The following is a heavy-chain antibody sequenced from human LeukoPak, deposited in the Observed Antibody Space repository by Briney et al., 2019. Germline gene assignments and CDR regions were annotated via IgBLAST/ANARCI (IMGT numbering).Heavy chain of an antibody. D-gene: IGHD2-2*01. V-gene: IGHV3-9*01. CDR3: ARGPTTLYCSSTSCSMGGSGYRDYYFDY. CDR1: GFTFDDYA. CDR2: ISWNSGSI. Sequence: PGGSLRLSCAASGFTFDDYAMHWVRQAPGKGLEWVSGISWNSGSIGYADSVKGRFTISRDNSKNTLYLQMNSLRAEDTAVYYCARGPTTLYCSSTSCSMGGSGYRDYYFDYWGQGTLVTVSS. J-gene: IGHJ4*02.